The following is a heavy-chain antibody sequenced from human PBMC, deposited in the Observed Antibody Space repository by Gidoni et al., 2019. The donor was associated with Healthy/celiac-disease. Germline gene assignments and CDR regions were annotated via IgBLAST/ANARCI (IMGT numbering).Heavy chain of an antibody. Sequence: QLPESGPGLVKPSGTLSLTFAVSGGSISSSNWWIWVRQPPGKGLEWIGEIYHSGRTNYNPALKRRVTISVDKSKNQFSLKLSSVTAADTAVYYCARLEWDAFDIWGQGTMVTVSS. CDR2: IYHSGRT. J-gene: IGHJ3*02. CDR3: ARLEWDAFDI. V-gene: IGHV4-4*02. CDR1: GGSISSSNW. D-gene: IGHD1-1*01.